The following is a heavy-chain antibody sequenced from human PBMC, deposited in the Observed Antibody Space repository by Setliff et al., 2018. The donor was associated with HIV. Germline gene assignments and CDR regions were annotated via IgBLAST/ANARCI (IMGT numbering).Heavy chain of an antibody. CDR1: GFTFDDYA. D-gene: IGHD3-10*01. V-gene: IGHV3-21*01. J-gene: IGHJ6*02. CDR3: ARPTHIDTLYYGSQSFYMYYYGLDV. CDR2: ISSSSSYI. Sequence: KPGGSLRLSCAASGFTFDDYAMHWVRQVPGKGLEWVSSISSSSSYIYYADSVKGRFTISRDNAKNSLYLQMTSLRAEDTAVYFCARPTHIDTLYYGSQSFYMYYYGLDVWGQGTTVTVSS.